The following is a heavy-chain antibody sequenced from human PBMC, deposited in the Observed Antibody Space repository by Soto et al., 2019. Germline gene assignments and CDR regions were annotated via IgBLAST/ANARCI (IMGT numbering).Heavy chain of an antibody. CDR2: IFYSGPT. Sequence: SSETLSLTCTVSGDSITSGVHYWSWIRQLPGKGLEWIGYIFYSGPTYYNPSLKSRVAISVDTSKNQFSLKLSSVTAADTAVYYCARAGGDYFWFDPWGQGTLVTVSS. CDR1: GDSITSGVHY. D-gene: IGHD4-17*01. V-gene: IGHV4-30-4*08. J-gene: IGHJ5*02. CDR3: ARAGGDYFWFDP.